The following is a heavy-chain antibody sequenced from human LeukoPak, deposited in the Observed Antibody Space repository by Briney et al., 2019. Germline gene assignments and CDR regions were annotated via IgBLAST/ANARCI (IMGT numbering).Heavy chain of an antibody. CDR3: ARDWEQYRYAVLDY. J-gene: IGHJ4*02. Sequence: PGGSLRLSCTASGFTFSGSCMSWVRQAPGKGLEWVANINQDGSEKYYVDSAKGRFTISRDNAKNSLYLQMNSLRAEDTAVYYCARDWEQYRYAVLDYWGQGTLVTVSS. CDR1: GFTFSGSC. CDR2: INQDGSEK. V-gene: IGHV3-7*01. D-gene: IGHD5-18*01.